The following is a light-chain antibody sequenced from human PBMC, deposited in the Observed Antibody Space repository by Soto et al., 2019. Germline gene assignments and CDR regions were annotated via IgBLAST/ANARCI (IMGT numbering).Light chain of an antibody. CDR1: SSDVGGYNF. Sequence: QSVLTQPASVSGSPGQSVIISCTGTSSDVGGYNFVSWYQQHPGKAPKLMIYEVSKRPSGVPDRFSGSKSGNTASLTVSGLQAEDEADYYCSSFAGSNNLYVFGTGTKVTVL. CDR2: EVS. J-gene: IGLJ1*01. V-gene: IGLV2-8*01. CDR3: SSFAGSNNLYV.